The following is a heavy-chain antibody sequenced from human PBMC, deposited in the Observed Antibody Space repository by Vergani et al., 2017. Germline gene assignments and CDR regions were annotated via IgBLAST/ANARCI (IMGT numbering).Heavy chain of an antibody. CDR3: ATKSCGTPGCQIGYFRE. CDR1: GFTSSYYS. V-gene: IGHV3-30*03. J-gene: IGHJ1*01. D-gene: IGHD1-1*01. Sequence: QVHLVESGGGVVQPGRSLRLSCVVSGFTSSYYSMHWVRQARGKGLEWVAVISYDGTQKYYADSVKGRFTISRDNSKSTLYLQMNSLRTEDTAVYYCATKSCGTPGCQIGYFREWGQGTLVTVSS. CDR2: ISYDGTQK.